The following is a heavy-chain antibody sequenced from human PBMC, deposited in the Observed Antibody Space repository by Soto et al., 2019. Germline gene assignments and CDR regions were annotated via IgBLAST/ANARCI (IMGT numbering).Heavy chain of an antibody. Sequence: PSETLSLTCAVYGGSFSGYYWSWIRQPPGKGLEWIGEINHSGSTNYNPSLKSRVTISVDTSKNQFSLKLSSVTAADTAVYYCARDRCTNGVCYAPSDDWGQGTLVTVSS. V-gene: IGHV4-34*01. J-gene: IGHJ1*01. CDR3: ARDRCTNGVCYAPSDD. CDR1: GGSFSGYY. D-gene: IGHD2-8*01. CDR2: INHSGST.